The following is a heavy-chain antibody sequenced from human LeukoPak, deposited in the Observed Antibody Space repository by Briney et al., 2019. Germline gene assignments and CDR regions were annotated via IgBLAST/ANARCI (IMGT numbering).Heavy chain of an antibody. D-gene: IGHD6-6*01. CDR2: INHSGST. CDR1: GFTFSSYW. V-gene: IGHV4-34*08. J-gene: IGHJ3*02. CDR3: ATFYSSSDAFDI. Sequence: LSCAASGFTFSSYWMSWVRQAPGKGLEWIGEINHSGSTNYNPSLKSRVTISVDTSKNQFSLKLSSVTAADTAVYYCATFYSSSDAFDIWGQGTMVTVSS.